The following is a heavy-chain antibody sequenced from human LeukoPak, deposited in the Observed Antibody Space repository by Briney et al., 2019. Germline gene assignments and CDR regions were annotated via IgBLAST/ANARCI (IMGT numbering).Heavy chain of an antibody. J-gene: IGHJ4*02. CDR1: GYSFTSYD. V-gene: IGHV1-8*01. CDR2: MNRNSGDA. Sequence: ASVKISCKASGYSFTSYDMNWVRQATGQGPEWMGWMNRNSGDAAYAQKFQGRVTMTRNTAISTAYLELSSLRFDDTAVYYCARDLRMVEVAATPVFDYWGQGTLVTVSS. CDR3: ARDLRMVEVAATPVFDY. D-gene: IGHD2-15*01.